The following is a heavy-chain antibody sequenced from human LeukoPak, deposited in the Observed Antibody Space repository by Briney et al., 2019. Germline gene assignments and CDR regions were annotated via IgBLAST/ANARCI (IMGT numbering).Heavy chain of an antibody. J-gene: IGHJ4*02. Sequence: PSETLSLTCTVSGGSISSSSYYWGWIRQPPGKGLEWIGSIYYSGSTYYNPSLKSRVTISVDTSKNQFSLKLSSVTAADTAVYYCARRPKRLRFFDYWGQGTLVTVSS. CDR2: IYYSGST. CDR3: ARRPKRLRFFDY. D-gene: IGHD4-17*01. V-gene: IGHV4-39*07. CDR1: GGSISSSSYY.